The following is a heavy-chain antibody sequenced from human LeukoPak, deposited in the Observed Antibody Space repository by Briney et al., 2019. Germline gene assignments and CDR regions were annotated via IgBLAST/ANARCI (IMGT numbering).Heavy chain of an antibody. Sequence: SVTVSCKASGGTFSSYAISWVRQAPGQGLEWMGGIIPIFGTANYAQKFQGRVTITADESTSTAYMELSSLRSEDTAVYYCARVGYYYGSGSYGLPPEKVRDYWGQGTLVTVSS. CDR3: ARVGYYYGSGSYGLPPEKVRDY. D-gene: IGHD3-10*01. CDR2: IIPIFGTA. V-gene: IGHV1-69*01. CDR1: GGTFSSYA. J-gene: IGHJ4*02.